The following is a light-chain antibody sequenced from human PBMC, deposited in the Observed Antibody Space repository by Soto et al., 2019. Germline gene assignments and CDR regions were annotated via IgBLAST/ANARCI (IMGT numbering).Light chain of an antibody. CDR1: QSVSSNY. CDR2: GAS. CDR3: QQYGGSSGT. V-gene: IGKV3-20*01. J-gene: IGKJ1*01. Sequence: EIVLTQSPGTLSLSPGERATLSCRASQSVSSNYLAWYQQKPGQAPRLLIYGASSRATGIPDRFSGSGSGTDFTLTIRRLEPEDFAVYYCQQYGGSSGTFGQGTKLEIK.